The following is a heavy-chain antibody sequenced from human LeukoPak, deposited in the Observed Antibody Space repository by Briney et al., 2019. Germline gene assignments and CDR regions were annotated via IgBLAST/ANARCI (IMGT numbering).Heavy chain of an antibody. D-gene: IGHD3-22*01. CDR1: GFTFSDYY. J-gene: IGHJ3*02. CDR2: SGDNT. V-gene: IGHV3-23*01. CDR3: AKSWRYYDSSNYYAFDI. Sequence: PGGSLRLSCAVSGFTFSDYYMSWVRQAPGKGLEWVSSSGDNTRYADSVKGRFTISRDNSKNTLDLQMNGLRAEDTAVYYCAKSWRYYDSSNYYAFDIWGQGTMVTVSS.